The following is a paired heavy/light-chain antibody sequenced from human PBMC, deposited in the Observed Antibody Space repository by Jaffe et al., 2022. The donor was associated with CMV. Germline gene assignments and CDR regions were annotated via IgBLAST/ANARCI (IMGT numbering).Heavy chain of an antibody. CDR3: ARDSVLENAAHPTYYYYMDV. CDR2: IYSGGST. CDR1: GFTVSSNY. V-gene: IGHV3-53*02. Sequence: EVQLVETGGGLIQPGGSLRLSCAASGFTVSSNYMSWVRQAPGKGLEWVSVIYSGGSTYYADSVKGRFTISRDNSKNTLYLQMNSLRAEDTAVYYCARDSVLENAAHPTYYYYMDVWGKGTTVTVSS. J-gene: IGHJ6*03. D-gene: IGHD6-6*01.
Light chain of an antibody. Sequence: DIQMTQSPSSLSASVGDRVTITCRASQSISSYLNWYQQKPGKAPKLLIYAASSLQSGVPSRFSGSGSGTDFTLTISSLQPEDFATYYCQQSYSTPGAFGQGTKVEIK. CDR3: QQSYSTPGA. CDR1: QSISSY. V-gene: IGKV1-39*01. J-gene: IGKJ1*01. CDR2: AAS.